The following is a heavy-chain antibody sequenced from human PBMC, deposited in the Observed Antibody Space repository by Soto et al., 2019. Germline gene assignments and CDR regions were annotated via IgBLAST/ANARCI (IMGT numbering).Heavy chain of an antibody. Sequence: VQLVQSGAEVKKPGSSVKVSCKASGNTFSRYVIIWVRQAPGQGLEWVGGITPILGTAIYAQKFQGRVTITADVSTSAAYTELSSLRSEDTAVYSCARGVYDNSGYYSPHPQKDYGMDVWGQGTTVTVSS. V-gene: IGHV1-69*01. CDR1: GNTFSRYV. J-gene: IGHJ6*02. D-gene: IGHD3-22*01. CDR3: ARGVYDNSGYYSPHPQKDYGMDV. CDR2: ITPILGTA.